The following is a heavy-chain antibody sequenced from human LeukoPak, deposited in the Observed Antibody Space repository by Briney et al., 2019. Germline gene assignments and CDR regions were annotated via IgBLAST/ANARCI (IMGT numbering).Heavy chain of an antibody. CDR3: ARARRYNWNDGWFDP. D-gene: IGHD1-1*01. CDR1: GYTFTGYY. CDR2: INPNSGGT. V-gene: IGHV1-2*06. J-gene: IGHJ5*02. Sequence: ASVKVSCKAPGYTFTGYYMHWVRQAPGQGLEWMGRINPNSGGTNYAQKFQGRVTMTRDTSISTAYMELSRLRSDDTAVYYCARARRYNWNDGWFDPWGQGTLVTVSS.